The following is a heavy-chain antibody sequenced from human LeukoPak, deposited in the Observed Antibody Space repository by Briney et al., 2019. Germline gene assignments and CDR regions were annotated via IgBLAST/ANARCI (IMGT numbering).Heavy chain of an antibody. V-gene: IGHV3-9*02. CDR3: AKGSRSWYFDGNLDY. CDR1: GFTSSSYW. Sequence: PGGSLRLSCAASGFTSSSYWMSWVRQAPGKGLEWVSGISWNSGSIGYADSVKGRFTISRDNAQNSLYLQMSSLRAEDMALYYCAKGSRSWYFDGNLDYWGQGTLVTVSS. CDR2: ISWNSGSI. J-gene: IGHJ4*02. D-gene: IGHD6-13*01.